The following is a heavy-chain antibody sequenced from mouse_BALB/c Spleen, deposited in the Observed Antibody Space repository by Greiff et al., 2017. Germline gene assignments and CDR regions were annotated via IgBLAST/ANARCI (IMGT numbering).Heavy chain of an antibody. D-gene: IGHD2-14*01. CDR2: ISYSGST. V-gene: IGHV3-2*02. Sequence: EVQGVESGPGLVKPSQSLSLTCTVTGYSITSDYAWNWIRQFPGNKLEWMGYISYSGSTSYNPSLKSRISITRDTSKNQFFLQLNSVTTEDTATYYCARGNYRYDGRPWFAYWGQGTLVTVSA. CDR3: ARGNYRYDGRPWFAY. J-gene: IGHJ3*01. CDR1: GYSITSDYA.